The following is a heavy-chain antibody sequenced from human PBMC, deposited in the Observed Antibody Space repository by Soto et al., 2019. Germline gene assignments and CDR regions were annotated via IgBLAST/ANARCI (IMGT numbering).Heavy chain of an antibody. J-gene: IGHJ4*01. CDR3: AKMRGYYDSSGYDY. CDR1: GFTFSDSY. Sequence: PGGSLRLSCAASGFTFSDSYMSWVRQAPGKGLEWLSYISGGGGSTINYAGSVEGRFSISRDNAQSSVYLKMNSLRVKDTAVYYCAKMRGYYDSSGYDYWGHGTLVTVSS. CDR2: ISGGGGSTI. D-gene: IGHD3-22*01. V-gene: IGHV3-11*01.